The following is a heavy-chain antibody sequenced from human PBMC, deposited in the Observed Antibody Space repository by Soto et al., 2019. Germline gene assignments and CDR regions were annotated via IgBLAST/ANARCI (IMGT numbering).Heavy chain of an antibody. Sequence: QVQLVESGGGVVQPGRSLRLSCAASGFSFSSYSIHWVRQAPGKGLEWVAVISYDGSNKYYADSVKGRFTISRDNSKNTLYLQMNSLRAEDTAVYYCAREWAVAGIAMFDPWGQGTLVTVSS. J-gene: IGHJ5*02. CDR3: AREWAVAGIAMFDP. CDR2: ISYDGSNK. V-gene: IGHV3-30*04. D-gene: IGHD6-19*01. CDR1: GFSFSSYS.